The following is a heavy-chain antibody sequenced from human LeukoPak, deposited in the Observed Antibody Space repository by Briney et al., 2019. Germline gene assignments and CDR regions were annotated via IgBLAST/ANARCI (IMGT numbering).Heavy chain of an antibody. V-gene: IGHV1-69*06. CDR2: IIPIFGTA. J-gene: IGHJ5*02. CDR1: GGTFSSYA. D-gene: IGHD4-11*01. CDR3: ARGGLDLKFRITVTDNWFDP. Sequence: GASVKVSCKASGGTFSSYAISWVRQAPGQGLEWMGGIIPIFGTANYAQKFQGRVTITADKSTSTAYMELSSLRSEDTAVYYCARGGLDLKFRITVTDNWFDPWGQGTLVTVSS.